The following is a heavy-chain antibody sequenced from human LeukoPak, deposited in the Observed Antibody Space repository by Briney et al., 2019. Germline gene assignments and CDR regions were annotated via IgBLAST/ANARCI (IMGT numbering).Heavy chain of an antibody. CDR1: GFTFSIYG. D-gene: IGHD3-22*01. CDR3: AKSNGYGLIDI. V-gene: IGHV4-59*12. J-gene: IGHJ3*02. CDR2: IFYSGST. Sequence: GSLRLSCATSGFTFSIYGMSWVRQPPGKALEWIGNIFYSGSTYYSPSLKSRVTISLDTSRNQFSLKLNSVTAADTAVYYCAKSNGYGLIDIWGQGTMVTVSS.